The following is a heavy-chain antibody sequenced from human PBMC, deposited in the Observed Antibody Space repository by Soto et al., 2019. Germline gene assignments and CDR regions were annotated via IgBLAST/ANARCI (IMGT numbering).Heavy chain of an antibody. CDR2: IYYSGST. CDR3: ARGRSGSYYSAFDL. Sequence: QVQLQESGPGLVKPSETLSLTCTVSGGSISSYYWSWIRQPPGKGLEWIGYIYYSGSTNYNHTLKSRVTISVDTSKNQFSLKLSSVTAADTAVYYCARGRSGSYYSAFDLWGQGTMVTVSS. D-gene: IGHD1-26*01. J-gene: IGHJ3*01. V-gene: IGHV4-59*01. CDR1: GGSISSYY.